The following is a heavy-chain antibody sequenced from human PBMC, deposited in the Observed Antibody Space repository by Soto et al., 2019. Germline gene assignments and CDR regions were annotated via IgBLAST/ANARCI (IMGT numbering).Heavy chain of an antibody. CDR2: TYCRSKWYN. J-gene: IGHJ5*02. Sequence: SQTLSLTCVISGDTVSANSGAWNWIRQSPSRGLEWLGRTYCRSKWYNDYAVSVKSRITINPDTSKNQFSLQLDSVTPDDTAVYYCTRGLLRDGFDPWGQGTLVTVSS. CDR1: GDTVSANSGA. V-gene: IGHV6-1*01. D-gene: IGHD2-8*01. CDR3: TRGLLRDGFDP.